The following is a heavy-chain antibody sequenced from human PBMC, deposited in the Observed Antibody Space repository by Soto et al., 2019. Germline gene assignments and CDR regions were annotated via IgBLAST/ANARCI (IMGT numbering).Heavy chain of an antibody. CDR2: FDPEDGET. J-gene: IGHJ4*02. V-gene: IGHV1-24*01. Sequence: ASVKVSCKVSGYTLTELSMHWVRQAPGKGLEWMGGFDPEDGETIYAQKFQGRVTMTEDTSTDTAYMELSSLRSEDTAVYYCAAPKYCSSTSCPPMSFDYWGQGTLVTVSS. CDR1: GYTLTELS. D-gene: IGHD2-2*01. CDR3: AAPKYCSSTSCPPMSFDY.